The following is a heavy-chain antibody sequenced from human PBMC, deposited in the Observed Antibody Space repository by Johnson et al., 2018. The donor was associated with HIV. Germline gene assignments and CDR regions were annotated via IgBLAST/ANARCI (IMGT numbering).Heavy chain of an antibody. CDR2: TSYDGNNK. CDR3: AREVRAYSSGPDACDI. CDR1: RFTLSNYA. D-gene: IGHD6-25*01. Sequence: VQLVESGGGVVQPGKSLRLSCAASRFTLSNYAMHWVRQAPGKGLEWVAVTSYDGNNKYYVDSVKGRFTISSDNSKNTLYLQMNSLRPEDTAVYYCAREVRAYSSGPDACDIWGQGTMVTVSS. V-gene: IGHV3-30*04. J-gene: IGHJ3*02.